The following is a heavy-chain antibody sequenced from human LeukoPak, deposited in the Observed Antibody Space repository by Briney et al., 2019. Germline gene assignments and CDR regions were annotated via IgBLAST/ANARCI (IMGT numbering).Heavy chain of an antibody. CDR1: GFTFRNTW. J-gene: IGHJ6*02. CDR3: ARGRGLAD. V-gene: IGHV3-7*01. Sequence: PGGSLRLSCAASGFTFRNTWMSWVRQAPGKGLEWVANINEDGSENSYVDSVKGRFTTSRDNAKNSLYLQMNSLRAEDTAVYYCARGRGLADWGQGTTVTVSS. CDR2: INEDGSEN.